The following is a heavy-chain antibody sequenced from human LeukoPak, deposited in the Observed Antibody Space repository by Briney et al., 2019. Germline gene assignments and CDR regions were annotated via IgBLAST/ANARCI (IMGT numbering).Heavy chain of an antibody. V-gene: IGHV3-21*01. Sequence: GGSLRLSCAASGFTFTSYAMSWVRRAPGKGLEWVSSITSSSTYIYYADSLKGRFTISRDNAKNSLYLQMNSLRAEDTAVYYCARRGYSGYDCDYWGQGTLVTVSS. CDR2: ITSSSTYI. CDR3: ARRGYSGYDCDY. D-gene: IGHD5-12*01. J-gene: IGHJ4*02. CDR1: GFTFTSYA.